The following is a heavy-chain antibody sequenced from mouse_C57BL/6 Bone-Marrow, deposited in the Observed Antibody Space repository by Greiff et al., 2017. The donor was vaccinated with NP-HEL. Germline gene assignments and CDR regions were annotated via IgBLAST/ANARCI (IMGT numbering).Heavy chain of an antibody. D-gene: IGHD2-10*01. CDR3: ARPSYYGFFYAMDY. CDR2: IYPRSGNT. Sequence: QVQLQQSGAELARPGASVKLSCKASGYTFTSYGISWVKQRTGQGLEWIGEIYPRSGNTYYNEKFKGKATLTADNSSSTAYMELRSLTSEDSAVYFCARPSYYGFFYAMDYWGQGTSVTVSS. CDR1: GYTFTSYG. J-gene: IGHJ4*01. V-gene: IGHV1-81*01.